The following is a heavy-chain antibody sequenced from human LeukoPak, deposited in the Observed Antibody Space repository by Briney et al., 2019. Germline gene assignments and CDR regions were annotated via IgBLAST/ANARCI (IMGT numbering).Heavy chain of an antibody. D-gene: IGHD5-24*01. CDR2: ISAYNGNT. V-gene: IGHV1-18*01. Sequence: GASVKVSCKASGYTFTSYGISWVRQAPGQGLEWMGWISAYNGNTNYAQKLQGRVTMTTDTSTSTAYMELRSLRSDDTAVYYCASRKKLDGYNWDDAFDIWGQGTMVTVSS. CDR1: GYTFTSYG. CDR3: ASRKKLDGYNWDDAFDI. J-gene: IGHJ3*02.